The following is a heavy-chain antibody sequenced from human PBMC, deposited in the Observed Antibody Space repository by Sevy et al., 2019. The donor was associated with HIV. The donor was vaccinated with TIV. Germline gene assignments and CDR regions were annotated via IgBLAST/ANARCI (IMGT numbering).Heavy chain of an antibody. CDR1: GYTFTSYG. CDR2: ISAYNGNT. CDR3: ARDPGERGYMYGYNYLDY. V-gene: IGHV1-18*01. D-gene: IGHD5-18*01. J-gene: IGHJ4*02. Sequence: ASVKVSCKASGYTFTSYGISWVRQAPGQGLEWMGWISAYNGNTNYAQKLQGRVTMTTDTSTSTACMELRSLRSDDTAVYYCARDPGERGYMYGYNYLDYWGQGTLVTASS.